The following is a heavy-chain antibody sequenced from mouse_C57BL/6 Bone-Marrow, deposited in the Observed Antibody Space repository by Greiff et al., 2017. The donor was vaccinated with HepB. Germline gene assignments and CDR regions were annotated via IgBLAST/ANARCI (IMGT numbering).Heavy chain of an antibody. CDR2: INPSTGGT. Sequence: VQLQQSGPELVKPGASVKISCKASGYSFTGYYMNWVKQSPEKSLEWIGEINPSTGGTTYNQKFKAKATLTVDKSSSTAYMQLKSLTYEDSAVYYCARLYYGNYVRFAYWGQGTLVTVSA. D-gene: IGHD2-1*01. J-gene: IGHJ3*01. V-gene: IGHV1-42*01. CDR1: GYSFTGYY. CDR3: ARLYYGNYVRFAY.